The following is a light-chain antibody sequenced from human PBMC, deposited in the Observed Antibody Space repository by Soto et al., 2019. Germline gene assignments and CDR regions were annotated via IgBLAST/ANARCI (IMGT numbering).Light chain of an antibody. V-gene: IGKV1-39*01. CDR2: AAS. CDR3: QQYGSLSWT. J-gene: IGKJ1*01. Sequence: DIQMTQSPSSLTASVGERVTIPCRASQSISSYFNWCQQKPGKAPKLLIYAASSLQSGVPSRFSGSGSGTDFTLTISRLEPEEFAVYYCQQYGSLSWTVGQGTKVAIK. CDR1: QSISSY.